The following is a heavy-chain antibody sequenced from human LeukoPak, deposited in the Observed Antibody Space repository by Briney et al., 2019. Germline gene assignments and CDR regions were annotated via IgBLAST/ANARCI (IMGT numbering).Heavy chain of an antibody. D-gene: IGHD1-14*01. CDR2: ISYDGSNK. V-gene: IGHV3-30*03. CDR3: AFGTGGNY. Sequence: GGSLRLSCAASGFTFSSYSMNWVRQAPGKGLEWVAVISYDGSNKYYADSMKGRFTISRDNSKNTLYLQMNSLRAEDTAVYYCAFGTGGNYWGQGTLVTVSS. CDR1: GFTFSSYS. J-gene: IGHJ4*02.